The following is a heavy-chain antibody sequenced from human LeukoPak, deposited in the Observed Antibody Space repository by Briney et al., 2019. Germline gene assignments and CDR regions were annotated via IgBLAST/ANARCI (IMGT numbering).Heavy chain of an antibody. CDR1: GGSISSSSYY. Sequence: AETLSLTCTVSGGSISSSSYYWGWIRQPPGKGLEWIGSIYYSGSTYYNPSLKSRVTISVDTSKNQFSLKLSSVTAADTAVYYCATRLRGSSWYWFDPWGQGTLVTVSS. J-gene: IGHJ5*02. CDR2: IYYSGST. D-gene: IGHD6-13*01. CDR3: ATRLRGSSWYWFDP. V-gene: IGHV4-39*07.